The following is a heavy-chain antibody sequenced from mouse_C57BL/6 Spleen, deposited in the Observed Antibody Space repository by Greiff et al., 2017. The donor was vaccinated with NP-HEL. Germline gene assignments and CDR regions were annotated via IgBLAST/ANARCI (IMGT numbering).Heavy chain of an antibody. V-gene: IGHV2-2*01. D-gene: IGHD1-1*01. CDR3: AREHGRSYGAMDY. CDR2: IWSGGST. J-gene: IGHJ4*01. Sequence: VQLQQSGPGLVQPSQSLSITCPVSGFSLTSYGLHWVRQSPGKGLEWLGVIWSGGSTDYNAAFISRLSISKDNPKSQVFFTMNSLQADDTAIYYCAREHGRSYGAMDYWGQGTSVTVSS. CDR1: GFSLTSYG.